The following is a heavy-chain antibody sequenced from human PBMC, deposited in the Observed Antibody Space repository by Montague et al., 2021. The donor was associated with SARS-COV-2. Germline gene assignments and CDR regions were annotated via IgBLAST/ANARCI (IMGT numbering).Heavy chain of an antibody. D-gene: IGHD3-10*01. V-gene: IGHV4-34*01. J-gene: IGHJ6*02. CDR2: INHSGST. CDR3: ARGRRILLWFGELLSGGDYYGMDV. CDR1: GGSFSGYY. Sequence: SETLSLTCAVYGGSFSGYYWSWIRQPPGTGLEWIGEINHSGSTNYNPSLKSRVTISVDTSKNQFSLKLSSVTAADTAVYYCARGRRILLWFGELLSGGDYYGMDVGGQGTTVTVSS.